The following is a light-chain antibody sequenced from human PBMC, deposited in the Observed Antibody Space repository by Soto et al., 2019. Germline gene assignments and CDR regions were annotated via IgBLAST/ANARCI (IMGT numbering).Light chain of an antibody. Sequence: EIVLTQSPGTLSLSPGERATLSCRASQSVSSSHLAWYQQKPGQAPTLLIYGASSRATGIPDRFSGSGSGTDFTLTISRLEPEDFAVYYCQQYGSPWTFGQGTKVAIK. CDR1: QSVSSSH. CDR3: QQYGSPWT. J-gene: IGKJ1*01. V-gene: IGKV3-20*01. CDR2: GAS.